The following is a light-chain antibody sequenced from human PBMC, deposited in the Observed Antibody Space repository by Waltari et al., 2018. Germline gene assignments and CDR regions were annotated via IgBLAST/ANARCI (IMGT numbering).Light chain of an antibody. CDR3: LQYSNSPWT. J-gene: IGKJ1*01. CDR2: KAS. Sequence: DIQMTQSPSSLSASVGDTVTITCRASQSISSWLDWYQQKSGKAPKLLIYKASSLQSGVSSRFSVSGSGTDFTLTISSLQPEDFATYYCLQYSNSPWTFGQGTKVEIK. CDR1: QSISSW. V-gene: IGKV1-12*01.